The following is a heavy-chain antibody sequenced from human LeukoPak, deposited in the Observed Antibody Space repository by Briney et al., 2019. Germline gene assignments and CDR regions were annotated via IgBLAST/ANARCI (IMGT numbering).Heavy chain of an antibody. V-gene: IGHV1-2*02. D-gene: IGHD2-2*01. Sequence: VASLSVSCKTSGYMVRDYYMHSVCQTPGQGVEWMGWLRGDTGDTDSPQKFKGRVTMTRDTATNTAYMQLSRLTYDDTAMYFCARVRDNACDYWGQGTLVTVSS. CDR1: GYMVRDYY. CDR2: LRGDTGDT. CDR3: ARVRDNACDY. J-gene: IGHJ4*02.